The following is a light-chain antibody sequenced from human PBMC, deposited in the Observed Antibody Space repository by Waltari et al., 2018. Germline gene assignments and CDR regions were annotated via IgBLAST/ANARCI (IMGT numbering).Light chain of an antibody. V-gene: IGKV1-16*01. J-gene: IGKJ1*01. Sequence: DIQMTQSPSSLSPSVGDRVTITCRASQDISNYLAWFQQKPGKAPKSLIYAASNLQSGVPSRFSASGSGTDFTLTISSLQPEDFATYYCQQYNTNPPTFGQGTKVEMK. CDR3: QQYNTNPPT. CDR1: QDISNY. CDR2: AAS.